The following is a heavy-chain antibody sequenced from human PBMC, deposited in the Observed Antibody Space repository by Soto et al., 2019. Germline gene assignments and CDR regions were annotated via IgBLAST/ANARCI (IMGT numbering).Heavy chain of an antibody. Sequence: PSDTLSLTSTVSGRPISTSYWSWIRQPPGKGLEWIGYIYYSGSTNYNPSLKSRVTISVDTSKNQFSLKLSSVTAADTAVYYCARRLYYDSSGFEGGGMDVWGQGTTVT. CDR2: IYYSGST. CDR1: GRPISTSY. V-gene: IGHV4-59*07. J-gene: IGHJ6*02. CDR3: ARRLYYDSSGFEGGGMDV. D-gene: IGHD3-22*01.